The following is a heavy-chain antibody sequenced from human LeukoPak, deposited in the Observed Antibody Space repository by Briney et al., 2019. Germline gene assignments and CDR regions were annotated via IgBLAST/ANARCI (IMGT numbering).Heavy chain of an antibody. CDR1: GFTFSSYS. Sequence: PGGSLRLSCAASGFTFSSYSMNWVRQAPGKGLEWVSYISTSSSTIYYADSVKGRFTISRDNAKNSLYLQMNSLRAEDTAVYYCARVFKGYYYLTDYWGQGTLVTVSS. V-gene: IGHV3-48*01. J-gene: IGHJ4*02. CDR3: ARVFKGYYYLTDY. D-gene: IGHD3-22*01. CDR2: ISTSSSTI.